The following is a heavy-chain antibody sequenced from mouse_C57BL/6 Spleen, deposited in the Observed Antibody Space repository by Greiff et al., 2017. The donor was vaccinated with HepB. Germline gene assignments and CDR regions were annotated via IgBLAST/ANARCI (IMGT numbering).Heavy chain of an antibody. CDR2: IHPSDSDT. V-gene: IGHV1-74*01. CDR3: AIFPYYYGSSDFDY. D-gene: IGHD1-1*01. Sequence: VQLQQPGAELVKPGASVKVSCKASGHTFTSYWMHWVKQRPGQGLEWIGRIHPSDSDTNYNQKFKGKATLTVDKSSSTAYMQLSSLTSEDSAVEYCAIFPYYYGSSDFDYWGQGTTLTVSS. CDR1: GHTFTSYW. J-gene: IGHJ2*01.